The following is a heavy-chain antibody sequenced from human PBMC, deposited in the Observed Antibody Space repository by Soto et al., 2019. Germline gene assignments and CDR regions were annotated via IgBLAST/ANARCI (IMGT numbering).Heavy chain of an antibody. J-gene: IGHJ4*02. CDR2: INSDGSSI. CDR1: GFSFRSTW. Sequence: EVQLEESGGDSIQPGGSLRLSCAASGFSFRSTWMHWVRQAPGKGLVWVSRINSDGSSIAYADSVRGRFTISRDNAKNSLYLQMNSRTAEDTGVYYCVRPLEGRAALLAYWGQGTLVSVSS. CDR3: VRPLEGRAALLAY. V-gene: IGHV3-74*03. D-gene: IGHD3-3*01.